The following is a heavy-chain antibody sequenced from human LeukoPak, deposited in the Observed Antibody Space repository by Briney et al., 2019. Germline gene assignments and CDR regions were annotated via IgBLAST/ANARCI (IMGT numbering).Heavy chain of an antibody. CDR3: ATGHSYGYDY. Sequence: GGSLRLSCAASGLTFTDFWMHWVRQAPGKGLEWVSLIKNVGSVTRYADSVKGRFTISRDDAKKTLDLQVNNLKVDDTAVYYCATGHSYGYDYWGQGTLVTVSS. V-gene: IGHV3-74*01. J-gene: IGHJ4*02. D-gene: IGHD5-18*01. CDR1: GLTFTDFW. CDR2: IKNVGSVT.